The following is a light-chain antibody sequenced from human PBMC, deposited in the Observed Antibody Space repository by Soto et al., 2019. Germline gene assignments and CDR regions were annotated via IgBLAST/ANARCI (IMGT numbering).Light chain of an antibody. CDR3: QHYNSYPWT. J-gene: IGKJ1*01. CDR1: QSISSW. Sequence: DIQMTQSHSTLSASVGDRVTITCRASQSISSWLAWYQQKPWKAPKVLIYDASNLESGVPSRFSGTGSGTEFTLTISSLQPDDFATYYCQHYNSYPWTFGQGTKVEIK. CDR2: DAS. V-gene: IGKV1-5*01.